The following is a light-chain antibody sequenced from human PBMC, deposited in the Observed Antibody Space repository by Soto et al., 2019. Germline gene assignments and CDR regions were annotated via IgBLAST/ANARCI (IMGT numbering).Light chain of an antibody. J-gene: IGLJ1*01. CDR2: EVI. V-gene: IGLV2-14*03. Sequence: QSALTQPASVSGSPGQSITISCSGTNSDVGGYDYVSWYQQHPGKAPKLIIYEVINRPSGVSNRFSGSKSGNTASLTVSGLQAEDEADYYCSSNAISNTLVFGTGTKVTV. CDR1: NSDVGGYDY. CDR3: SSNAISNTLV.